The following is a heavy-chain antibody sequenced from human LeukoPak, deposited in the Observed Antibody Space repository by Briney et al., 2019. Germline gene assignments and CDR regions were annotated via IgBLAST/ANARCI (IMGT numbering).Heavy chain of an antibody. D-gene: IGHD3-22*01. J-gene: IGHJ4*02. CDR3: AKDRDSSGYYNRYFDY. V-gene: IGHV3-23*01. CDR1: GFTFSSYA. Sequence: PGGSLRLSCAASGFTFSSYAMSWVRQAPGKGLEWVSAISVSGGSIYYADSVKGRFTISRDNSKNTLYLQMSSLRAEDTAVYSCAKDRDSSGYYNRYFDYWGQGTLVTVSS. CDR2: ISVSGGSI.